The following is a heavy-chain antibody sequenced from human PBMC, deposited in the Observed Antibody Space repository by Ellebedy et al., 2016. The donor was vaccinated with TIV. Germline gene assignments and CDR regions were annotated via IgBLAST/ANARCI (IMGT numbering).Heavy chain of an antibody. D-gene: IGHD3-9*01. J-gene: IGHJ4*02. CDR1: GGSISSGGYY. CDR2: IYYTGST. Sequence: MPSETLSLTCTVSGGSISSGGYYWSWIRQLPGKGLEWIGYIYYTGSTFYNPSLKSRVTISVDTSKNQFSLKLNSMTAADTAVYYCARALTGYSPLNDWGQGTLVTVSS. V-gene: IGHV4-31*03. CDR3: ARALTGYSPLND.